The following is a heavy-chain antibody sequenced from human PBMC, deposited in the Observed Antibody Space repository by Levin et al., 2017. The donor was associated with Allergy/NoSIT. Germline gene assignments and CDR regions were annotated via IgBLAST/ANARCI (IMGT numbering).Heavy chain of an antibody. CDR3: ARDLMGFSGYKPYCYMDV. J-gene: IGHJ6*03. Sequence: SETLSLTCSVSGDSISRGFYYWSWIRQPAGEGLEWIGRIYVTGSTTYSPSLKSRVTISLDRSKDQFALKINSLTAADTAVYYCARDLMGFSGYKPYCYMDVWGKGTTVTVSS. V-gene: IGHV4-61*02. D-gene: IGHD5-12*01. CDR1: GDSISRGFYY. CDR2: IYVTGST.